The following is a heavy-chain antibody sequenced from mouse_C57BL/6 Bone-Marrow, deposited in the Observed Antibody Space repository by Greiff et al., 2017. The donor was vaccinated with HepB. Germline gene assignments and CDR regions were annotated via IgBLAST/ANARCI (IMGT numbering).Heavy chain of an antibody. Sequence: QVQLQQPGAELVRPGTSVKLSCKASGYTFTSYWMHWVKQRPGQGLEWIGVIDPSDSYTNYNQKFKGKATLTVDTSSSTAYMQLSSLTSEDSAVYYCAREANLLLRSGALYWGQGTTLTVSS. CDR2: IDPSDSYT. V-gene: IGHV1-59*01. CDR3: AREANLLLRSGALY. CDR1: GYTFTSYW. D-gene: IGHD1-1*01. J-gene: IGHJ2*01.